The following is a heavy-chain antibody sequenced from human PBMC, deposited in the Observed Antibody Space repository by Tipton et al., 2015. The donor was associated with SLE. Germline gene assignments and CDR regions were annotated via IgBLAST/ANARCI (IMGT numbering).Heavy chain of an antibody. CDR1: GFSFSDYY. CDR2: ISGSGRAM. Sequence: SLRLSCAASGFSFSDYYMTWLRQAPGKGLELISYISGSGRAMYYADSVKGRFTIFRDNAQNSLSVQMNSLRAEDTAVYYCARGARVLTKAYYYYYMEVWGKGTTVTVSS. J-gene: IGHJ6*03. V-gene: IGHV3-11*01. D-gene: IGHD3-16*01. CDR3: ARGARVLTKAYYYYYMEV.